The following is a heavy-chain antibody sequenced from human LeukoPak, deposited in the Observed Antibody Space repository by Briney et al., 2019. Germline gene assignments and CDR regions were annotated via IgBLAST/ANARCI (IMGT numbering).Heavy chain of an antibody. Sequence: GASVKVSCKASGGTFISYAISWVRQAPGQGLERMGGIIPIFGTATYAQKFQGRVTITADESTSTAYMELSSLRSEDTAVYYCARGSSGWYHYYYMDVWGKGTTVTVSS. D-gene: IGHD6-19*01. CDR2: IIPIFGTA. CDR3: ARGSSGWYHYYYMDV. V-gene: IGHV1-69*01. CDR1: GGTFISYA. J-gene: IGHJ6*03.